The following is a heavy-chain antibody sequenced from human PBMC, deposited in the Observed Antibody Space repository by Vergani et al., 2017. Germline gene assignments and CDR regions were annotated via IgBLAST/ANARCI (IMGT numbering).Heavy chain of an antibody. CDR1: GFTFSSYA. CDR3: AKDGAVAGTFDYYYYYYMDV. V-gene: IGHV3-23*01. Sequence: EVQLLESGGGLVQPGGSLRLSCAASGFTFSSYAMSGVRQAPGKGLDWVSAISGSGGSTYYADSVKGRLTISRDNSKNTLYLQMNSLRAEDTAVYYCAKDGAVAGTFDYYYYYYMDVWGKGTTVTVSS. CDR2: ISGSGGST. J-gene: IGHJ6*03. D-gene: IGHD6-19*01.